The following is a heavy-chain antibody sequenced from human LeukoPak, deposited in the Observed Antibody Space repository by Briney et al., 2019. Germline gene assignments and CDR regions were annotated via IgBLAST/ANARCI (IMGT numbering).Heavy chain of an antibody. CDR2: IKSKTDGGTT. J-gene: IGHJ4*02. Sequence: PGGSLRLSCAASGFTFSNAWMSWVRQAPGKGLEWVGRIKSKTDGGTTDYAAPVKGRFTISRDDSKNTLYPQMNSLKTEDTAVYYCTTAVLHYWGQGTLVTVSS. CDR3: TTAVLHY. D-gene: IGHD4/OR15-4a*01. V-gene: IGHV3-15*01. CDR1: GFTFSNAW.